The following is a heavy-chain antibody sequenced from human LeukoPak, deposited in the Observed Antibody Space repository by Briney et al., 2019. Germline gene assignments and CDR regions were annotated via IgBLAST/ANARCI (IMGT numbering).Heavy chain of an antibody. CDR3: ARDGIGPYYFDY. CDR1: GFTFSSYA. D-gene: IGHD3-16*01. CDR2: ISGSGGST. Sequence: GGSLRLSCAASGFTFSSYAMSWVRQAPGKGLEWVSAISGSGGSTYYADSVKGRFTISRDNAKNSLYLQMNSLRAEDTAVYYCARDGIGPYYFDYWGQGTLVTVSS. J-gene: IGHJ4*02. V-gene: IGHV3-23*01.